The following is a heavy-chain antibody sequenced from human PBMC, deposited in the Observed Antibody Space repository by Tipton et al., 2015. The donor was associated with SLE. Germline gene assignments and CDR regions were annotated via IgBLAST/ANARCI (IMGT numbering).Heavy chain of an antibody. J-gene: IGHJ3*02. CDR2: IHHRGNT. CDR3: ARGPKRGDI. V-gene: IGHV4-34*01. D-gene: IGHD3-10*01. CDR1: GGSFSGYF. Sequence: TLSLTCAVYGGSFSGYFWSWIRQSPGQGLEWIGEIHHRGNTNYNPSLESRVTISVDTSKNQFSLKLSSVAAADTAVYYCARGPKRGDIWGQGTMVTVSS.